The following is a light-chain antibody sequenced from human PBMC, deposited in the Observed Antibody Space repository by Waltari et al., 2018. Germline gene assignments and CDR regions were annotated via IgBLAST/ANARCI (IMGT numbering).Light chain of an antibody. J-gene: IGLJ2*01. V-gene: IGLV2-23*01. CDR1: GSF. CDR2: DDI. Sequence: QSALTQPASVSGSPGRSITISCIGGGSFVSWYQQHPGKAPKPMIYDDIRRPSGVSNRFSASKSDNTASLTISGLQADDEAVYYCSSFVGGTTDLLIGGGTRLTVL. CDR3: SSFVGGTTDLL.